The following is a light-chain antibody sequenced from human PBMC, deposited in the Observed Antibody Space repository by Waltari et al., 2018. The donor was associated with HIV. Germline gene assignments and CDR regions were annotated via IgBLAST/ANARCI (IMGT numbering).Light chain of an antibody. CDR3: QSFHGITAV. J-gene: IGLJ3*02. V-gene: IGLV6-57*02. Sequence: NFMLTQPHSVSASPGKTVTISCTGSSGRVASNSVQWYQQRPGSAPTTVIYKDDQRPSGVPDRLSGSINSSSNSASLTISGLKTEDEADYYCQSFHGITAVFGGGTKLTVL. CDR1: SGRVASNS. CDR2: KDD.